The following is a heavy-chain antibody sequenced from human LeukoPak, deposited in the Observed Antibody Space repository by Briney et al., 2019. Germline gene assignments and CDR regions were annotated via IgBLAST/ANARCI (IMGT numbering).Heavy chain of an antibody. CDR3: ARVVSSSSRYFDY. Sequence: PSETLSLTCAVSGYSISSYYYWGWIRQPPGRGLEWIGSFYHSGSTYYNPSLKRRVTISVDTSKNQFSLKLSSVTAADTAVYYCARVVSSSSRYFDYWGQGILVTVSS. CDR2: FYHSGST. V-gene: IGHV4-38-2*01. CDR1: GYSISSYYY. J-gene: IGHJ4*02. D-gene: IGHD6-6*01.